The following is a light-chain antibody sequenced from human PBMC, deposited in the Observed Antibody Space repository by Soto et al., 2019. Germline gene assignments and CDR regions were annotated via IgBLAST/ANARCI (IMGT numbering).Light chain of an antibody. V-gene: IGKV3-15*01. Sequence: EVVLPQSPATLSVSPGERATLSCRASQSVSTNLAWYQQKPGQVPRLLISGASTRATDIPARFSGSGSGTEFTLTISSLQSEDFAVYYCQQFDKWPITFGQGTRLEIK. CDR2: GAS. J-gene: IGKJ5*01. CDR1: QSVSTN. CDR3: QQFDKWPIT.